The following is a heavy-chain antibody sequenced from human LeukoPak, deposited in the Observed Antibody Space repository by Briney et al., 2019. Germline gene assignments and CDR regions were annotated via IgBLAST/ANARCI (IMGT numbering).Heavy chain of an antibody. CDR1: GFTFSSYA. CDR3: ARSAPRYSSSFGYFDL. D-gene: IGHD6-13*01. Sequence: PGGSLRLSCAASGFTFSSYAMHWVRQAPGKGLEWVAVISYDGSNKYYADSVKGRFTISRDNSKNTLYLQMNSLRAEDTAVYYCARSAPRYSSSFGYFDLWGRGTLVTVSS. J-gene: IGHJ2*01. CDR2: ISYDGSNK. V-gene: IGHV3-30-3*01.